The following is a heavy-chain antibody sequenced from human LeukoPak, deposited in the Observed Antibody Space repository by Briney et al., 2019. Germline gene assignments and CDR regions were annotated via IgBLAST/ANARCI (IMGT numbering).Heavy chain of an antibody. Sequence: ASVKVSCKASGYTFTGYYMHWVRQAPGQGLEWMGWINPNSGGTNYAQKFQGRVTMTRDTSISTAYMELSRLRSDGTAVYYCARITAAGSNDAFDYWGQGTLVTVSS. J-gene: IGHJ4*02. CDR3: ARITAAGSNDAFDY. V-gene: IGHV1-2*02. CDR1: GYTFTGYY. D-gene: IGHD6-13*01. CDR2: INPNSGGT.